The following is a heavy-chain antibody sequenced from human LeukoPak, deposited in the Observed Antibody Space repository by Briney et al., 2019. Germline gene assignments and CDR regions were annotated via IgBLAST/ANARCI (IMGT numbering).Heavy chain of an antibody. CDR2: IYYRGST. CDR1: GGSISSGAYY. Sequence: PSETLSLTCTVSGGSISSGAYYWTWIRQHPGKGLEWIGYIYYRGSTSYNPSLKGRVTISEDTSKNQFSLKLSSVTAADTAVYYCASSRYYDSSGYYHFDYWGQGTLVTVSS. V-gene: IGHV4-31*03. CDR3: ASSRYYDSSGYYHFDY. J-gene: IGHJ4*02. D-gene: IGHD3-22*01.